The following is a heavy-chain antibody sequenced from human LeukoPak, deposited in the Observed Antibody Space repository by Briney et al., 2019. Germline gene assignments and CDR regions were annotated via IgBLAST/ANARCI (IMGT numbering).Heavy chain of an antibody. CDR3: ARDRSRWELLN. J-gene: IGHJ4*02. V-gene: IGHV3-48*01. Sequence: GGSLRLSCAASGFSFSGYGMHWVRQAPGKGLEWVSYISSSSSTIYYADSVKGRFTISRDNAKNSLYLQMNSLRAEDTAVYYCARDRSRWELLNWGQGTLVTVSS. D-gene: IGHD1-26*01. CDR1: GFSFSGYG. CDR2: ISSSSSTI.